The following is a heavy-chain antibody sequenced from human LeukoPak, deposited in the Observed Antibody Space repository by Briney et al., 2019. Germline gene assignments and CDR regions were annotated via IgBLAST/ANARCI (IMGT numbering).Heavy chain of an antibody. V-gene: IGHV3-15*01. Sequence: PGGSLRLSCAGSGFVFRNAYMGWVRQAPGKGLEWVDHIKTKIDGGTTDYAAPVKGRFTISRDDSKNTVFLQMSESKSEDTALYFCTSTHYDISTGYYHPPDYWGQGTLVTVSS. CDR3: TSTHYDISTGYYHPPDY. J-gene: IGHJ4*02. CDR2: IKTKIDGGTT. CDR1: GFVFRNAY. D-gene: IGHD3-9*01.